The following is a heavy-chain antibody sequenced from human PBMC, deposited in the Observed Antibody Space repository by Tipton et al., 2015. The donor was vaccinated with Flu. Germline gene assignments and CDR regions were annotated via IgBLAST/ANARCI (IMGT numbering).Heavy chain of an antibody. D-gene: IGHD2/OR15-2a*01. CDR3: ASIGIDAFDI. J-gene: IGHJ3*02. CDR1: GGSFSGYY. V-gene: IGHV4-34*01. CDR2: INHSGST. Sequence: TLSLTCAVYGGSFSGYYWSWIRQPPGKGLEWIGEINHSGSTNYNPSLKSRVTISVDTSKNQFSLKLSSVTAADTAVYYCASIGIDAFDIWGQGTMVTVSS.